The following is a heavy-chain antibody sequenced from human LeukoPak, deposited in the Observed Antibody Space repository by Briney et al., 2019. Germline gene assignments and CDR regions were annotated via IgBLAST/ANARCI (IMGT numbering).Heavy chain of an antibody. Sequence: GGSLRLSCAASGFTFSSYSMNWVRQAPGKGLEWVSSISNSGSYIYYADSLKGRFTISRDNAKNSLYLQMNSLRAEDTAVYYCARTAVSSLYGDFDYWGQGTLVTVSS. CDR2: ISNSGSYI. J-gene: IGHJ4*02. CDR1: GFTFSSYS. D-gene: IGHD3-10*01. V-gene: IGHV3-21*01. CDR3: ARTAVSSLYGDFDY.